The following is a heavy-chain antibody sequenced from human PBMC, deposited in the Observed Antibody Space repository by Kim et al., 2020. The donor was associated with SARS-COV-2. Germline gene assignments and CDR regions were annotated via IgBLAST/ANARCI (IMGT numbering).Heavy chain of an antibody. Sequence: GGSLRLSCAASGFTFSDYYMSWIRQAPGKGLEWVSYISSSGSTIYYAASVKGRFTISRDNAKNSLYLQMNSLRAEDTAVYYCARTKRAVDWFPTPPGYFDYWGQGTLVTVSS. CDR3: ARTKRAVDWFPTPPGYFDY. J-gene: IGHJ4*02. CDR2: ISSSGSTI. CDR1: GFTFSDYY. D-gene: IGHD3-9*01. V-gene: IGHV3-11*01.